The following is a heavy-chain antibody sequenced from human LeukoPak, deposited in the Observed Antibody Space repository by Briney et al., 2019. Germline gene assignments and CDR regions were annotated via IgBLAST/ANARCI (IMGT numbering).Heavy chain of an antibody. V-gene: IGHV3-30*18. CDR3: AKTLLGYCSGGSCFTPDY. J-gene: IGHJ4*02. CDR2: ISYDGSNK. D-gene: IGHD2-15*01. CDR1: GFTFSSYA. Sequence: GGSLRLSCAASGFTFSSYAMHWVRQAPGKGLEWVAVISYDGSNKYYADSVKGRFTISRDNSKNTLYLQMNSLRAEDTAVYYCAKTLLGYCSGGSCFTPDYWGQGTLVTVSS.